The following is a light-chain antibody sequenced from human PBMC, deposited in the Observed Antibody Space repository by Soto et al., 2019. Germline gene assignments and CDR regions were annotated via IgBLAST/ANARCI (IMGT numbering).Light chain of an antibody. CDR1: QSISSY. J-gene: IGKJ2*01. CDR2: AAS. CDR3: QQSYSTPYT. Sequence: DIQMTQSQSSLSASVGDRVTITCRASQSISSYLNWYQQKPGKAPQLLIYAASSLQSGVPSRFSGSGSGTDFTLTISSLQPEDFATYYCQQSYSTPYTFGQGTKLDIK. V-gene: IGKV1-39*01.